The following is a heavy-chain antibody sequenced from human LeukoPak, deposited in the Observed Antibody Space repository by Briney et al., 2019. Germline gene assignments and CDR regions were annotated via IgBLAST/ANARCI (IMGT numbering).Heavy chain of an antibody. D-gene: IGHD3-22*01. V-gene: IGHV1-18*01. J-gene: IGHJ5*02. CDR1: GYTFTSYG. Sequence: ASVKVSCKASGYTFTSYGISWVRQAPGQGLEWMGWISAYNGNTNYAQKFQGRVTMTTDTSTSTAYMELRSLRSDDTALYYCARWLRGYNDWFDPWGQGTLVTVSS. CDR3: ARWLRGYNDWFDP. CDR2: ISAYNGNT.